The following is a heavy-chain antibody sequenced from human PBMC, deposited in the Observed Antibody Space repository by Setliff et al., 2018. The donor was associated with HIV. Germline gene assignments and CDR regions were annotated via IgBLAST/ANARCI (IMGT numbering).Heavy chain of an antibody. CDR2: IDPDRGDT. CDR3: ARGVGSGSYHDDY. CDR1: GYIFPDYY. Sequence: ASVKVSCKVSGYIFPDYYIQWVRQAPGKGLEWMGLIDPDRGDTVYAEKFQGRVTITADESTSTAYMELSSLRSEDTAVYYCARGVGSGSYHDDYWGQGTLVTVSS. D-gene: IGHD3-10*01. J-gene: IGHJ4*02. V-gene: IGHV1-69-2*01.